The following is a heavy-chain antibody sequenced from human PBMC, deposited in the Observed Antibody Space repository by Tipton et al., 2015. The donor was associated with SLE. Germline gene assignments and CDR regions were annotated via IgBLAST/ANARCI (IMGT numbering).Heavy chain of an antibody. CDR3: ARDRRWEYYYGIDV. CDR2: ISGSDIYI. J-gene: IGHJ6*02. Sequence: SLRLSCAASGFSFSTYSMNWVRQAPGKGLEWVSSISGSDIYIYYADSVKGRFTISRDNAKKSLYLQLDSLRAEDTAVYYCARDRRWEYYYGIDVWGQGTTVTVTS. V-gene: IGHV3-21*01. CDR1: GFSFSTYS. D-gene: IGHD4-23*01.